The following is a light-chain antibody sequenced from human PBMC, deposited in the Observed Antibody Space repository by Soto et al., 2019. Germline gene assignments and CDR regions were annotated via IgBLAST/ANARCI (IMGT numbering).Light chain of an antibody. CDR2: NDI. V-gene: IGLV1-44*01. CDR3: ASWDDRLNGCV. J-gene: IGLJ1*01. Sequence: QSVLTQAPSTSGTPGQRVTISCSGSSSNIGSTTVNWYQQVPGTAPKLLIYNDIQRPSGVPDRFSGSKSGTSASLAISGLQSEDEADYYCASWDDRLNGCVFGTGTKLTVL. CDR1: SSNIGSTT.